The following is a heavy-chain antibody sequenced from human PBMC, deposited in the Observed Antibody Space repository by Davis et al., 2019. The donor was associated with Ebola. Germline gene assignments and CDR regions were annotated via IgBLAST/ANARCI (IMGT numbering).Heavy chain of an antibody. Sequence: SETLSLTCTVSGGSISSYYWSWIRQPPGKGLEWIGYIYYSWSTNYNPSLKSRVTISVDTSKNQFSLKLSSVTAADTAVYYCARDHGFTIFGYGMDVWGQGTTVTVSS. CDR2: IYYSWST. CDR3: ARDHGFTIFGYGMDV. J-gene: IGHJ6*02. V-gene: IGHV4-59*01. CDR1: GGSISSYY. D-gene: IGHD3-3*01.